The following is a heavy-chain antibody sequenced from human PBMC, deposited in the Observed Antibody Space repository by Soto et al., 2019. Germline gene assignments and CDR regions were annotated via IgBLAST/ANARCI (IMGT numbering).Heavy chain of an antibody. D-gene: IGHD3-10*01. CDR3: AHLDLYYGSGSLKYYFDY. J-gene: IGHJ4*02. CDR2: IYWDDDK. Sequence: QITLKESGPTLVKPTQTLTLTCTFSGFSLSTSGVGVGWIRQPPGKALEWLALIYWDDDKRYSPSLKSRLTITKDTYKNQVVLTMTNMDPVDTATYYCAHLDLYYGSGSLKYYFDYWGQGTLVTVSS. CDR1: GFSLSTSGVG. V-gene: IGHV2-5*02.